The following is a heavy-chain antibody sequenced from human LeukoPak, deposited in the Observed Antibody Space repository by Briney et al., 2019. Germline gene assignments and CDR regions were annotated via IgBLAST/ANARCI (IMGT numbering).Heavy chain of an antibody. J-gene: IGHJ4*02. D-gene: IGHD5-12*01. V-gene: IGHV3-64*01. Sequence: GGSLRLSCAASGFTFSLYAMHWVRQAPGKGLEYVSAINNNGDRTYYANSVKARFIIFRDNSKNTLYLQMGSLSPEDKRVYYCAREERGLAIDYWGEGTLVTVSA. CDR1: GFTFSLYA. CDR3: AREERGLAIDY. CDR2: INNNGDRT.